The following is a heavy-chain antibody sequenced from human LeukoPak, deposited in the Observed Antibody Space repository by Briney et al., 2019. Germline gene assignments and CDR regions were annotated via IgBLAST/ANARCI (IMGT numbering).Heavy chain of an antibody. D-gene: IGHD5-18*01. CDR2: INPDSGGT. V-gene: IGHV1-2*02. J-gene: IGHJ4*02. CDR1: GYTFTGYY. CDR3: ARGDSYGYTSGFDY. Sequence: GASVKVSCMASGYTFTGYYIHWVRQAPGQGLEWMGWINPDSGGTNFPQKFQGRVTMTRDTSISTAYMELSRLRSDDTAVYHCARGDSYGYTSGFDYWGQGTLVTVSS.